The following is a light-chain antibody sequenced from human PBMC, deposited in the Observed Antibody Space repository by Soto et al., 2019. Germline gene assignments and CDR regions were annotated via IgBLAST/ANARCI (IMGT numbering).Light chain of an antibody. Sequence: EIVMTQSPATLSVSPGERATLSCRASQSVSSNLAWYQQRPGQAPRLLIYGASTRATGIPARFSGSGSGTECTLTISSLPSEDFAVYSCPQYNTWPPWTFGQGTKVEIK. CDR3: PQYNTWPPWT. J-gene: IGKJ1*01. CDR1: QSVSSN. V-gene: IGKV3-15*01. CDR2: GAS.